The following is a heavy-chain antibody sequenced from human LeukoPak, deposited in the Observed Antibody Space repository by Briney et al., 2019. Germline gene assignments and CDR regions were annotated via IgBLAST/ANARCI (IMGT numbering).Heavy chain of an antibody. J-gene: IGHJ4*02. D-gene: IGHD3-3*01. CDR3: ARGGTLQLRFLEWLFSSPLDY. Sequence: SETLSLTCAVYGGSFSGYYWSWIRQPPGKGLEWIGEINHSGSTNYNPSLKSRVTISVDTSKNQFSLKLSSVTAADTAVYYCARGGTLQLRFLEWLFSSPLDYWSQGTLVTVSS. CDR1: GGSFSGYY. CDR2: INHSGST. V-gene: IGHV4-34*01.